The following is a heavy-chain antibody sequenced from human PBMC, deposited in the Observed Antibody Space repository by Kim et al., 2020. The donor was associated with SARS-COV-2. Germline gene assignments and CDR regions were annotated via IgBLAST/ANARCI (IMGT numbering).Heavy chain of an antibody. V-gene: IGHV3-23*01. D-gene: IGHD2-2*01. CDR3: VKDQCGCTSVSCSSYYMAG. J-gene: IGHJ6*03. Sequence: GGSLRLSCEASGFSFSTYGMSWVRQSPGRGLEWVSTIRGSGGSTYYADFVKGRFRISRDDSKNTLTLQMNSLRPDDTAIYYCVKDQCGCTSVSCSSYYMAGGGGGTSVSVS. CDR2: IRGSGGST. CDR1: GFSFSTYG.